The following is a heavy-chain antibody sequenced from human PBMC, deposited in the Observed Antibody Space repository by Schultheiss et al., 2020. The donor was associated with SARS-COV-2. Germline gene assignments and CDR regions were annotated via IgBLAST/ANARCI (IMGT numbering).Heavy chain of an antibody. CDR1: GFTFSSYA. Sequence: GGSLRLSCAASGFTFSSYAMHWVRQAPGKGLEWVAVISYDGSNKYYADSVKGRFTISRDNSKNTLYLQMNSLRAEDTAVYYCAKAAIVVVPAAGAGGMDVWGQGTTVTVSS. CDR2: ISYDGSNK. J-gene: IGHJ6*02. CDR3: AKAAIVVVPAAGAGGMDV. V-gene: IGHV3-30-3*01. D-gene: IGHD2-2*01.